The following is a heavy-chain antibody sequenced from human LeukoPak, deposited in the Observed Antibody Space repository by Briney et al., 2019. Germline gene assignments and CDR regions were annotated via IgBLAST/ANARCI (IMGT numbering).Heavy chain of an antibody. D-gene: IGHD3-9*01. CDR2: INASGGNT. V-gene: IGHV3-23*01. CDR1: GFSFNNYA. CDR3: ARDSKVGARYYFDY. Sequence: GGSLRLSCGGSGFSFNNYAMSWVRQAPGKGLEWVSDINASGGNTYFADSVKGRFIVSRDISKNTVYLQMSSLRAGDTAVYYCARDSKVGARYYFDYWGQGALVTVSS. J-gene: IGHJ4*02.